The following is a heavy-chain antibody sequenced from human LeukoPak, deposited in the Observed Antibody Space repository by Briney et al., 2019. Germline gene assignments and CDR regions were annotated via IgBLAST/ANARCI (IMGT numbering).Heavy chain of an antibody. J-gene: IGHJ4*02. CDR2: ISGSGGTT. V-gene: IGHV3-23*01. CDR3: AKGGGSYLYYFDY. Sequence: GGSLRLSCAASGFTFSSYAMTWVRQAPGKGLEWVSAISGSGGTTYYVDSVKGRFTISRDNSKNTVFLQMNSLRAEDTAVYYCAKGGGSYLYYFDYWGQGTLVTVSS. D-gene: IGHD1-26*01. CDR1: GFTFSSYA.